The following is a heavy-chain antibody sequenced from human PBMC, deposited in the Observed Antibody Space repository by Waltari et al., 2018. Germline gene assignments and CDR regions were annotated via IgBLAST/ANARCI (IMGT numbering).Heavy chain of an antibody. V-gene: IGHV4-34*01. Sequence: QVQLQQWGAGLLKPSETLSLTCALYGGSFSGYYWSWIRQPPGQGLEWMGEINHSGSTNYNPSLKSRVTIALDTSKNQFSLKLTSVTAADTAVHYCARGDVVGVIAAAGTNAFDIWGQGTMVTVSS. J-gene: IGHJ3*02. CDR3: ARGDVVGVIAAAGTNAFDI. D-gene: IGHD6-13*01. CDR2: INHSGST. CDR1: GGSFSGYY.